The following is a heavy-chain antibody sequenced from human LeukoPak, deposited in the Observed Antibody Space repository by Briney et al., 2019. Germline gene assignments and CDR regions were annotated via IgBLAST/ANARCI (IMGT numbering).Heavy chain of an antibody. D-gene: IGHD3/OR15-3a*01. CDR2: ITGGGVA. Sequence: GGSLRLSCAASGFTFSNYCMMWVRQAPGKGLEWVSSITGGGVAYYVDSVKGRFTFSRDNSKNTLYLQINSLTAEDTAFYYCAKGRGTGAVDWFDPWGQGTLVTVSS. CDR1: GFTFSNYC. V-gene: IGHV3-23*01. CDR3: AKGRGTGAVDWFDP. J-gene: IGHJ5*02.